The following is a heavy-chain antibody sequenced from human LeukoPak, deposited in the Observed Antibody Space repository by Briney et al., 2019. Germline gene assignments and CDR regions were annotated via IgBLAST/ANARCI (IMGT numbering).Heavy chain of an antibody. V-gene: IGHV1-18*01. J-gene: IGHJ4*02. CDR3: ARESTVTKPDY. CDR1: GYTFTSYA. CDR2: ISAYNGNT. D-gene: IGHD4-17*01. Sequence: GASVEVSCEASGYTFTSYAISWVRQAPGLGLEWMGWISAYNGNTNYAQKFQGRVTMTTDTSTSTAYMELRSLRSDDTAVYYCARESTVTKPDYWGQGTLVTVSS.